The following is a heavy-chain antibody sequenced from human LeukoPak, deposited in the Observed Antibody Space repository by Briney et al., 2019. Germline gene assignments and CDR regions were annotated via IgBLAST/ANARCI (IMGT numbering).Heavy chain of an antibody. CDR2: IKHSGST. D-gene: IGHD5-18*01. CDR1: GGSFSGYY. Sequence: PSETLSLTCAVYGGSFSGYYWSWIRQPPGKGLEWIGEIKHSGSTNYNPSLKSRVTISVDTSKNQFSLKLSSVTAADTAVYYCARGGLKGYSYGYLQAPFDYWGQGTLVTVSS. CDR3: ARGGLKGYSYGYLQAPFDY. V-gene: IGHV4-34*01. J-gene: IGHJ4*02.